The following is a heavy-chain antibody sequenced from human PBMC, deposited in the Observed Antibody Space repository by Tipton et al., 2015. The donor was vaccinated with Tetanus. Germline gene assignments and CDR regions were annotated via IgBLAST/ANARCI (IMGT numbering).Heavy chain of an antibody. CDR1: GDSISSDDYC. CDR3: VQVAGLFNSFD. Sequence: TLSLTCTVSGDSISSDDYCWTWIRQPPGKGLEWIGYVYYSGGTYYNPSLRSRVTISVDTSKSQFSLQLTSVTAADTAVYFCVQVAGLFNSFD. V-gene: IGHV4-30-4*01. D-gene: IGHD6-19*01. CDR2: VYYSGGT. J-gene: IGHJ5*02.